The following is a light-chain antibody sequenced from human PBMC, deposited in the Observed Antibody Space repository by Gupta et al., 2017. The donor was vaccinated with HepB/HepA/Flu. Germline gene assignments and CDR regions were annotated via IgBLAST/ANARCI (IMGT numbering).Light chain of an antibody. V-gene: IGLV2-14*01. J-gene: IGLJ1*01. Sequence: SALTQPASVSGSPGQSITLSCTGTSSDVGGYNSVSWYQQLPGKAPKLMIYDVRNRPSGVSYRFSGSKSGNTASLTISGLQAEDEADYYCSSYTSSSTLYVFGTGTKVTVL. CDR3: SSYTSSSTLYV. CDR2: DVR. CDR1: SSDVGGYNS.